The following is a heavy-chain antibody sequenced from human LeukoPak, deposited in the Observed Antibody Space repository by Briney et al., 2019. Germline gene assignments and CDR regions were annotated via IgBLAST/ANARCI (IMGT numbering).Heavy chain of an antibody. Sequence: PGGSLRLSCAAPGFTFSSMHWVRQAPGKGLEWVSSISSSSSDIYYADSVKGRFTISRDNAKNSLYLQMNSLRAEDTAVYYCARGYYDSSGQDAFDIWGQGTMVTVSS. J-gene: IGHJ3*02. D-gene: IGHD3-22*01. CDR1: GFTFSS. V-gene: IGHV3-21*01. CDR3: ARGYYDSSGQDAFDI. CDR2: ISSSSSDI.